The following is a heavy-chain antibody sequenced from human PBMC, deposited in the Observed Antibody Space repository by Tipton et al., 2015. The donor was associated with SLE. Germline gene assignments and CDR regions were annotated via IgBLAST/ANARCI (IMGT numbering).Heavy chain of an antibody. V-gene: IGHV4-61*09. CDR2: IYTSGST. J-gene: IGHJ4*01. CDR3: ARGAKERITLVRVRPYYFDY. D-gene: IGHD3-10*01. CDR1: GGSISSAGSYY. Sequence: TLSLTCSVSGGSISSAGSYYWTWIRLPAGKGLEWIGHIYTSGSTKYNPSLQSRVSISKDTSKNQFSLKLSSVTAADTAVYYCARGAKERITLVRVRPYYFDYWGQGSLVTVSS.